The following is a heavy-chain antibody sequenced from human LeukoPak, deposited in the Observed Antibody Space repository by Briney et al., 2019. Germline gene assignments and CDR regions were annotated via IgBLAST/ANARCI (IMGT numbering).Heavy chain of an antibody. CDR3: ARESGAFSPFGF. CDR2: VHLNGAS. Sequence: SGTLSLTCAVSGGSILTTNWWSWVRPPPGKGLDWIGEVHLNGASNYNPSLKSRVSMSIDKSKNHLSLELTSVTAADTAIYYCARESGAFSPFGFWGQGTLVTVSS. CDR1: GGSILTTNW. D-gene: IGHD1-26*01. V-gene: IGHV4-4*02. J-gene: IGHJ4*02.